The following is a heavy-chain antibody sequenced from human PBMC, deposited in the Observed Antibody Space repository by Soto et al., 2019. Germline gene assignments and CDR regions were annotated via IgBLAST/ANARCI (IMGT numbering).Heavy chain of an antibody. CDR2: IKSKTDGGTT. CDR1: GFTFSNAW. V-gene: IGHV3-15*01. J-gene: IGHJ3*02. Sequence: GGSLRLSCAASGFTFSNAWMSWVRQAPGKGLEWVGRIKSKTDGGTTDYAAPVKGRFTISRDDSKNTLYLQMNSLKTEDTAVYYCTTGVATIPGDAFDIWGQGTMVTVSS. D-gene: IGHD5-12*01. CDR3: TTGVATIPGDAFDI.